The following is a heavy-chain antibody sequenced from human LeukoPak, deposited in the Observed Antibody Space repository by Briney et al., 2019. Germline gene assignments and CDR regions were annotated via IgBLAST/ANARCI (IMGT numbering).Heavy chain of an antibody. Sequence: ASVKVSCKASGGTFSSYAISWVRQAPGQGLEWMGWMNPNSGNTGYAQKFQGRVTITRNTSISTAYMELSSLRSEDTAVYYCARGPDILTGYSDYWGQGTLVTVSS. V-gene: IGHV1-8*03. D-gene: IGHD3-9*01. CDR3: ARGPDILTGYSDY. J-gene: IGHJ4*02. CDR2: MNPNSGNT. CDR1: GGTFSSYA.